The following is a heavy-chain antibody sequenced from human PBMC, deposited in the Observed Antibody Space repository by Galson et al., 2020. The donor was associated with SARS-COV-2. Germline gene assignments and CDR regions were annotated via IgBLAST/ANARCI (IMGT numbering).Heavy chain of an antibody. CDR1: AARISSNSAA. CDR3: AGRVAGAGSLHI. V-gene: IGHV6-1*01. Sequence: SQTPSLTCAIPAARISSNSAAWTWTRQSPSTGLDWLGRTYYSSQWSTDYAVSVKSRITINPDTSKNQFSLQLNSVTPEDTAIYYCAGRVAGAGSLHIWGQGTMGIVSS. D-gene: IGHD6-13*01. CDR2: TYYSSQWST. J-gene: IGHJ3*02.